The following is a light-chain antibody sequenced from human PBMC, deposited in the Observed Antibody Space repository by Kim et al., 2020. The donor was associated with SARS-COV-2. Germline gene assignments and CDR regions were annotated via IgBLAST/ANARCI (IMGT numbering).Light chain of an antibody. J-gene: IGKJ1*01. CDR2: GAS. Sequence: SVSPGARAPLSCRASQSVSSNLAWYQQKPGQAPRLLVYGASTRATGIPARFSGSGSGTEFTLTISSLQSEDFAVYYCQQYNNWWTFGQGTKVDIK. CDR3: QQYNNWWT. CDR1: QSVSSN. V-gene: IGKV3-15*01.